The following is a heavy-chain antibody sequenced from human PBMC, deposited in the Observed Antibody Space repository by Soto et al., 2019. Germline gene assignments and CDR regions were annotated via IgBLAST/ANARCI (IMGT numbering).Heavy chain of an antibody. CDR1: GFTFSSYW. D-gene: IGHD3-9*01. CDR2: IKQDGSEK. Sequence: EVQLVESGGGLVQPGGSLRLSCAASGFTFSSYWMSWVRQAPGKGLEWVANIKQDGSEKYYVDSVKGRFTISRDNAKNSLYLQMNSLRAEDTAVYYCARARYFDWSHRPENYYGMDVWGQGTTVTVSS. J-gene: IGHJ6*02. CDR3: ARARYFDWSHRPENYYGMDV. V-gene: IGHV3-7*01.